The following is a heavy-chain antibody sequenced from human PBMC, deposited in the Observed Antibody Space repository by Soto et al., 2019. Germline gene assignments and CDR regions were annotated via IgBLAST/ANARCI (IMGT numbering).Heavy chain of an antibody. J-gene: IGHJ2*01. Sequence: GGSLRLSCAASGFTFSSYSMNWVRQAPGKGLEWVSYISSSSTIYYADSVKGRFTISRDNAKNSLYLQMNSLRDEDTAVYYCARARMTTVTTYHWYFDLWGRGTLVTVSS. D-gene: IGHD4-4*01. CDR3: ARARMTTVTTYHWYFDL. CDR1: GFTFSSYS. CDR2: ISSSSTI. V-gene: IGHV3-48*02.